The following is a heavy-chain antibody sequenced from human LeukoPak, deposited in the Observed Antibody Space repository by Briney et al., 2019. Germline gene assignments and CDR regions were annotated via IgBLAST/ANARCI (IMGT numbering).Heavy chain of an antibody. V-gene: IGHV4-4*09. Sequence: SETLSLTCTVSGGSISTYSWNWIRQPPGKGLEWIGRIYTSGTTNYNPSLGSRVTISVDTSINQLSLKLSSVTAADTAVYYCARRVQEARSIGSANWLDPWGQGILVNVSS. D-gene: IGHD3-10*01. CDR1: GGSISTYS. J-gene: IGHJ5*02. CDR2: IYTSGTT. CDR3: ARRVQEARSIGSANWLDP.